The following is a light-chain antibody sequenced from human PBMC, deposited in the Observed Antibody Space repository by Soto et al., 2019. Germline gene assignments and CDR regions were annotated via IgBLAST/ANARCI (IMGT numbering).Light chain of an antibody. Sequence: ETVLTQSPGTLSLSAGERATLSCRASQSVASGYLVWSQQKPGQTPTVLIYGASTRAAGIPDRFSGSGSGTDFTLTISRLEAEDFAVYYCQLYESSPTFGQGTKVEMK. CDR1: QSVASGY. V-gene: IGKV3-20*01. CDR3: QLYESSPT. CDR2: GAS. J-gene: IGKJ1*01.